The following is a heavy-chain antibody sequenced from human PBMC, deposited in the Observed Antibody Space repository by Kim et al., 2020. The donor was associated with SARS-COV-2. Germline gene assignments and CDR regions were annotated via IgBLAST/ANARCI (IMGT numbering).Heavy chain of an antibody. J-gene: IGHJ4*02. D-gene: IGHD3-10*01. V-gene: IGHV3-7*05. Sequence: GGSLRLSCAASGFSFSTYWMSWVRQAPGKGLEWVAPIKQDGSEKYYPDSVTGRFSIFRDNAKNSVYLQMNSLRVDDTAVYFCVRYKVEGSESGTYFDYWGQGALVTVSS. CDR1: GFSFSTYW. CDR2: IKQDGSEK. CDR3: VRYKVEGSESGTYFDY.